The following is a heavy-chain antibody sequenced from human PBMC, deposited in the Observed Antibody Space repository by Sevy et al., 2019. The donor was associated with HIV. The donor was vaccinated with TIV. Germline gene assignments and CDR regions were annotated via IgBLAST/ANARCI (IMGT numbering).Heavy chain of an antibody. D-gene: IGHD2-15*01. J-gene: IGHJ6*02. CDR3: ASGGVQIREYGMDV. V-gene: IGHV3-7*01. CDR1: GFTFSSYW. CDR2: IKQDGSEK. Sequence: GGSLRLSCAASGFTFSSYWMSWVRQAPGKGLEWVANIKQDGSEKYYVDSVKGRFTISRDNAKNSLYLQMNSLRAEDTAVYYCASGGVQIREYGMDVWGQWTTVTVSS.